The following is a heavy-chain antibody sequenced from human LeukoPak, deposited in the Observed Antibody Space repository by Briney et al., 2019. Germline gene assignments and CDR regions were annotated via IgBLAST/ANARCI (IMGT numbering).Heavy chain of an antibody. V-gene: IGHV1-2*06. J-gene: IGHJ5*02. CDR3: ARASTTGTTLGWFDP. CDR2: INPNSGGT. Sequence: ASVKVSCKASGYPFTGYYMHWVRQAPGQGLEWMGRINPNSGGTNYAQKFQGRVTMTRDTSISTAYMELSRLRSDDTAVYYCARASTTGTTLGWFDPWGQGTLVTVSS. CDR1: GYPFTGYY. D-gene: IGHD1-1*01.